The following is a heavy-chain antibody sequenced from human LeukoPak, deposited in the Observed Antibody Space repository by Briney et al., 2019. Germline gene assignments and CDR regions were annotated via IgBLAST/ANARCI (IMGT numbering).Heavy chain of an antibody. CDR2: ISPSGGST. V-gene: IGHV1-46*01. CDR1: GYTFTSYY. CDR3: ARVTTRMLDYYYGMDV. Sequence: ASVKVSCKASGYTFTSYYMHWVRQAPGQGLEWMGIISPSGGSTSYAQKFQGRVTMTRDTSTSTVYMELSSLRSEDTAVYYCARVTTRMLDYYYGMDVWGQGTTVTVSS. J-gene: IGHJ6*02. D-gene: IGHD2-8*01.